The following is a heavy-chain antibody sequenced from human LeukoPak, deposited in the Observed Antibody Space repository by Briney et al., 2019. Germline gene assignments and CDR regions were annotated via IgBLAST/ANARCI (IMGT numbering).Heavy chain of an antibody. J-gene: IGHJ5*02. V-gene: IGHV4-39*07. Sequence: PSETLSLTCTVSGGSISSSSYYWGWIRQPPGKGLEWIGSIYYSGSTYYNPSLKSRVTISVDTSKNQFSLKLSSVTAADTAVYYCARGSPFSQRFDPWGQGTLVTVSS. CDR2: IYYSGST. CDR3: ARGSPFSQRFDP. CDR1: GGSISSSSYY.